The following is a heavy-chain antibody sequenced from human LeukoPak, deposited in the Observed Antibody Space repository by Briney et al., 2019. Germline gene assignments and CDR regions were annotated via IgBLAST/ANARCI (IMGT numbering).Heavy chain of an antibody. CDR1: GGSFNNYY. CDR3: ARGWRVTAQPANWFDP. CDR2: IYYSGST. V-gene: IGHV4-59*01. J-gene: IGHJ5*02. Sequence: SETLSLTCTVSGGSFNNYYWTWVRQPPGKGLEWIGYIYYSGSTNYNPSLKSRVTISVGTSKNQFSLKLSSVTAADTAVYYCARGWRVTAQPANWFDPWGQGTLVTVSS. D-gene: IGHD2-21*02.